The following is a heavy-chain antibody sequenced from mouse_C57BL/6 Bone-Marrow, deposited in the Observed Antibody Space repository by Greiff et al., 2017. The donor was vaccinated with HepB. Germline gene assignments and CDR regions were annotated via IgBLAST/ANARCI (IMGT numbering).Heavy chain of an antibody. J-gene: IGHJ1*03. D-gene: IGHD2-10*01. Sequence: VQLQQSGPGLVQPSQSLFITCTVSGFSLTSYGVHWVRQSPGKGLEWLGVIWSGGSTDYNAAFISRLSISKDNSKSQVFFKMNSLQADDTAIYYCARSPTRLYQEYFDVWGTGTTVTVSS. CDR1: GFSLTSYG. V-gene: IGHV2-2*01. CDR3: ARSPTRLYQEYFDV. CDR2: IWSGGST.